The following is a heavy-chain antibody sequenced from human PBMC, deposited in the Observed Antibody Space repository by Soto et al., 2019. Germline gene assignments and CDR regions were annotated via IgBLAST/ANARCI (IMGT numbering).Heavy chain of an antibody. CDR2: VNPILSMS. V-gene: IGHV1-69*04. CDR1: GDTFSFYS. CDR3: ATSCGWGYRAFDY. D-gene: IGHD3-22*01. Sequence: QVQLVQSGAEVKRPGSSVKVSCKASGDTFSFYSINWVRQAPGLGLEWMGRVNPILSMSNYAQRFQGRVKMTGDRSRSTGYMKVSGLRSEDTARYYGATSCGWGYRAFDYWGQGALVTVSS. J-gene: IGHJ4*02.